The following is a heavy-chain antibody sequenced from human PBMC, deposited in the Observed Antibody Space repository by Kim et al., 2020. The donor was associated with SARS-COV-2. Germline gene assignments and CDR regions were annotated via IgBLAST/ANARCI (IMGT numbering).Heavy chain of an antibody. CDR1: GFTYKIWS. J-gene: IGHJ3*02. Sequence: GGSLRLSCTVSGFTYKIWSMNWVRQPPGKGLEWVSYIRGGAGAIFYADSVKGRFTISRDDAKDSLYLQMDNLRVEDTAIYYCVRSLQYSFETWGQGTMVTVS. CDR2: IRGGAGAI. D-gene: IGHD4-4*01. CDR3: VRSLQYSFET. V-gene: IGHV3-48*04.